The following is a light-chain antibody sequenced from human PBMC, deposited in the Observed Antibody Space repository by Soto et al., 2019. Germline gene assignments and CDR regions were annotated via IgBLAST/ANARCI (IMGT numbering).Light chain of an antibody. J-gene: IGLJ3*02. CDR3: SSYTGSGTVV. V-gene: IGLV2-14*03. CDR1: SSDVGGYKF. CDR2: DVS. Sequence: QSALTQPASVSGSPGQSITITCTGTSSDVGGYKFVSWYQQHPGKAPKLMIFDVSNRPSGVSSRFSGSKSGNTASLTISGLRTEDEAAYYCSSYTGSGTVVFGGGTKLTVL.